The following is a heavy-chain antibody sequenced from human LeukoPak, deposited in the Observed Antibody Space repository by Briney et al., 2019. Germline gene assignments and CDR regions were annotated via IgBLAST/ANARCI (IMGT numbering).Heavy chain of an antibody. CDR1: GFTFSSYS. Sequence: PGGSLRLSCAASGFTFSSYSMNWVRQAPGKGLEWVSSISSSSSYIYYADSVKGRFTISRDNTKNTLYLQLNSLRAEDTAVYYCARDRYLYIARPEMDVWGKGTTVTVSS. CDR2: ISSSSSYI. V-gene: IGHV3-21*01. J-gene: IGHJ6*04. CDR3: ARDRYLYIARPEMDV. D-gene: IGHD1-26*01.